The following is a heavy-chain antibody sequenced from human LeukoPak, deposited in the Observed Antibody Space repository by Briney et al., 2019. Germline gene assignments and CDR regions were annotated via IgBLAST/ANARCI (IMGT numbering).Heavy chain of an antibody. J-gene: IGHJ3*02. D-gene: IGHD2-8*02. CDR1: GFTFTTSA. V-gene: IGHV1-58*01. Sequence: ASVKVSCKASGFTFTTSAVQWVRQARGRRLEWIGRIVVGSGNTDHAQKFQGRLTITRDISTSTAYVELSSLTSDDTAVYYCAAVPNANAWYWDDAFDIWCQGTMSPSLQ. CDR2: IVVGSGNT. CDR3: AAVPNANAWYWDDAFDI.